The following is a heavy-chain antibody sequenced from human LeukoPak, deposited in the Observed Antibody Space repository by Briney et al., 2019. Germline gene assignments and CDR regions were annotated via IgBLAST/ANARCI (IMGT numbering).Heavy chain of an antibody. CDR2: FHHSGST. D-gene: IGHD5-24*01. V-gene: IGHV4-38-2*02. Sequence: PSETLSLTCSVSGYSISSGFYWDWIRQPPGKGLEWIGSFHHSGSTPYNPSLNSRVSISVDTSKNQLSLKLSSVTAADTAVYYCARREGYIFDYWGQGTLVTVSS. J-gene: IGHJ4*02. CDR1: GYSISSGFY. CDR3: ARREGYIFDY.